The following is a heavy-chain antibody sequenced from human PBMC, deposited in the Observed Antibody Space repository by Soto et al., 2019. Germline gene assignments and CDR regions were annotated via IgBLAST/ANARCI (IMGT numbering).Heavy chain of an antibody. CDR2: ISAYNGNT. D-gene: IGHD6-13*01. CDR3: ARAPVHIAASGAIKFYYYGMDV. Sequence: QVQLVQSGAEVKKPGASVKVSCKASGYTFTSYGFIWVRQAPGQGLEWMGWISAYNGNTNCAQKLQGRVTMTTDTSTSTAYMELRSLRTDDTAVYDCARAPVHIAASGAIKFYYYGMDVWGQGTTVTVSS. CDR1: GYTFTSYG. V-gene: IGHV1-18*04. J-gene: IGHJ6*02.